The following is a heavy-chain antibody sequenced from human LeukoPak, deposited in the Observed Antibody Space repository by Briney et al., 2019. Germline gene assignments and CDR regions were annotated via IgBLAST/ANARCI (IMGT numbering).Heavy chain of an antibody. CDR3: AIARGAFDI. Sequence: GGSLRLSCAASGFTFDDYGMSWVRQAPGKGLEWVSAISGSGGSTYYADSVKGRFTISRDNSKNTLYLQMNSLRAEDTAVYYCAIARGAFDIWGQGTMVTVSS. CDR2: ISGSGGST. CDR1: GFTFDDYG. J-gene: IGHJ3*02. V-gene: IGHV3-23*01.